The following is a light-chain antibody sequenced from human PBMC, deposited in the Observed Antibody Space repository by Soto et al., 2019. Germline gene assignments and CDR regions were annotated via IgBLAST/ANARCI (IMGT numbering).Light chain of an antibody. CDR1: QSISSW. CDR3: QQLSRYPLT. CDR2: DAS. V-gene: IGKV1-5*01. Sequence: DIQMTQSPSTLSASVGDRVTITCGASQSISSWLAWYQQKPGKAPKLLIYDASSLESGVPSRFSGSGSETEFSLTIRALQPEDFATYYCQQLSRYPLTFGGGTKVDI. J-gene: IGKJ4*01.